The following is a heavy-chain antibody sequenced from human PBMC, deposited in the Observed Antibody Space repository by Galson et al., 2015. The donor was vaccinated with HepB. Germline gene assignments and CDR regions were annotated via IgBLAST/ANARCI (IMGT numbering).Heavy chain of an antibody. CDR1: GFTLSNYG. CDR2: IWHDEDYK. V-gene: IGHV3-33*01. D-gene: IGHD1-1*01. J-gene: IGHJ6*03. CDR3: ARAPVNHTWTYYFYYYMDV. Sequence: SLRLSCAGSGFTLSNYGMHWVRQAPGKGLEWVAIIWHDEDYKYSGDSVKGRFSISRDNSMNTRYLDMNSLRVEDTAVYYCARAPVNHTWTYYFYYYMDVWGKGTTVTVSS.